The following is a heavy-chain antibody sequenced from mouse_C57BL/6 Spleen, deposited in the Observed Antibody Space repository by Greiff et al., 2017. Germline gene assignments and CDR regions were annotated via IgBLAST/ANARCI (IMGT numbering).Heavy chain of an antibody. Sequence: VKLQESGPELVKPGASVKISCKASGYAFSSSWMNWVKQRPGKGLEWIGRIYPGDGDTNYNGKFKGKATLTADKSSSTAYMQLSSLTSEDSAVYFCARGEGLLRDWYFDVWGTGTTVTVSS. V-gene: IGHV1-82*01. CDR2: IYPGDGDT. D-gene: IGHD1-1*01. J-gene: IGHJ1*03. CDR3: ARGEGLLRDWYFDV. CDR1: GYAFSSSW.